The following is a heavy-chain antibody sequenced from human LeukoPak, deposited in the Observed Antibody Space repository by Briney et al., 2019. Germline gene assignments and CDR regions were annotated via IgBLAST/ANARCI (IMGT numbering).Heavy chain of an antibody. J-gene: IGHJ3*02. CDR3: ARVLPHRHLRYGYYGRRGYAFDI. D-gene: IGHD4-17*01. CDR2: IYYSGST. V-gene: IGHV4-31*03. Sequence: PSETLSLTCTVSGGSISSGGYYWSWIRQHPGKGLECIGYIYYSGSTYYNPSLKSRVIISVDTSKNQFSLKLSSVTAADTAVYYCARVLPHRHLRYGYYGRRGYAFDIWGQGTMVTVSS. CDR1: GGSISSGGYY.